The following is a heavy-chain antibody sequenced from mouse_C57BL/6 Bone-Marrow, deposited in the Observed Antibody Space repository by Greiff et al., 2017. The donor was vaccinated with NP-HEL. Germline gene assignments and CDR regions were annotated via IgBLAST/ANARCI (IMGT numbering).Heavy chain of an antibody. CDR2: IWSGGST. Sequence: QVQLQQSGPGLVQPSQSLSITCTVSGFSLTSYGVHWVRQSPGKGLEWLGVIWSGGSTDYNAAFISRLSISKDNSKSQVFFKMNSLQADDTAIYYCARRAYYSIRDYAMDYWGQGTSVTVSS. CDR1: GFSLTSYG. D-gene: IGHD2-5*01. CDR3: ARRAYYSIRDYAMDY. J-gene: IGHJ4*01. V-gene: IGHV2-2*01.